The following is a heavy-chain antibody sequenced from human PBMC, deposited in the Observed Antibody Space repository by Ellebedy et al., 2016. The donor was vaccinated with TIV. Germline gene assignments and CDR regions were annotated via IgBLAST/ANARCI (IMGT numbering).Heavy chain of an antibody. Sequence: GGSLRLSXAGSGFTFSTYSMNWVRQPPGKGLEWVASISSKSSTIYYADSVKSRFTISRDNAKNSLYLQMNSLRAEDTAVYYCARGPPIAARTSWFDPWGQGTLVTVSS. D-gene: IGHD6-13*01. CDR2: ISSKSSTI. V-gene: IGHV3-48*04. J-gene: IGHJ5*02. CDR1: GFTFSTYS. CDR3: ARGPPIAARTSWFDP.